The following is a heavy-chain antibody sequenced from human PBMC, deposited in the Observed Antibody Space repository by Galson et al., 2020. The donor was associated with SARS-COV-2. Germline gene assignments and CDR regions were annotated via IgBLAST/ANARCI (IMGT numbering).Heavy chain of an antibody. V-gene: IGHV3-48*03. CDR1: GFTFSDYP. CDR2: ISRSGTTL. Sequence: GGPLRLSFAGSGFTFSDYPMNWVRQGPGKGLKGISYISRSGTTLYYAASVKGRFTISRDNAKNSFYLQMTSLRAEDTAVYYCASPYLAAASFFGAFDIWGPGTMVTVSS. D-gene: IGHD6-13*01. J-gene: IGHJ3*02. CDR3: ASPYLAAASFFGAFDI.